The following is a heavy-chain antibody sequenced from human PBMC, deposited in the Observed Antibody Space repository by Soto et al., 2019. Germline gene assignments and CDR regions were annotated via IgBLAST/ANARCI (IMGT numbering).Heavy chain of an antibody. V-gene: IGHV3-66*01. Sequence: GGSLRLSCAASGFTVSSNYMSWVRQAPGKGLEWVSVIYSGGSTYYADSVKGRFTISRDNSKNTLYLQMNSLRAEDTAVYYCARGPTVTPGHGDYWGQGTLVTVSS. D-gene: IGHD4-17*01. CDR3: ARGPTVTPGHGDY. CDR1: GFTVSSNY. CDR2: IYSGGST. J-gene: IGHJ4*02.